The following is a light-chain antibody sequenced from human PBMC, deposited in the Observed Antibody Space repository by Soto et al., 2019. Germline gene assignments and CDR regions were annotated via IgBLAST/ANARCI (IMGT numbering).Light chain of an antibody. V-gene: IGLV2-14*01. Sequence: QSVLTQPASVSGSSGQSITISCTGTSSDVGGYNYVSWYQQHPGKAPKLMIYDVSNRPSGVSNRFSGSKSGNTASLTISGLQAEDEADYYCSSYTSSSTVHVVFGGGTKLTVL. J-gene: IGLJ2*01. CDR1: SSDVGGYNY. CDR2: DVS. CDR3: SSYTSSSTVHVV.